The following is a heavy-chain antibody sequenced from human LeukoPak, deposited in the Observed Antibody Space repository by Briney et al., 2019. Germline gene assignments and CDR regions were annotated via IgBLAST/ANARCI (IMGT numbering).Heavy chain of an antibody. CDR3: ATEHSRGYFDY. J-gene: IGHJ4*02. V-gene: IGHV3-33*01. D-gene: IGHD1-14*01. CDR1: GFTFSSYG. CDR2: IWYDGSNK. Sequence: GGSLRLSCAASGFTFSSYGMRWVRQAPGKGLEWVAVIWYDGSNKYYADSVKGRFTISRDNSKNTLYLQMNSLRAEDTAVYYCATEHSRGYFDYWGQGTLVTVSS.